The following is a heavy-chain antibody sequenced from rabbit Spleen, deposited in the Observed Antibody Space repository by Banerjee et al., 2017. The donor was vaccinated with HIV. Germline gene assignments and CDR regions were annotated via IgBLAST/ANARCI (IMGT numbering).Heavy chain of an antibody. CDR1: GFSFSSSHY. D-gene: IGHD3-1*01. Sequence: QEQLEESGGDLVKPEGSLTLTCTASGFSFSSSHYMCWVRQAPGKGLEWIACIYTGSSGSTYYASWAKGRFTISKTSSTTVTLQMTSLTAADTASYFCARSNLGVYGFGLWGPGTLVTVS. J-gene: IGHJ4*01. CDR3: ARSNLGVYGFGL. V-gene: IGHV1S45*01. CDR2: IYTGSSGST.